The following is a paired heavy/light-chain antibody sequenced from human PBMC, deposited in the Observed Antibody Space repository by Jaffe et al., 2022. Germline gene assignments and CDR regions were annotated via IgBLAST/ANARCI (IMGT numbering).Heavy chain of an antibody. D-gene: IGHD6-19*01. V-gene: IGHV3-23*01. J-gene: IGHJ4*02. CDR2: ITGSGGST. CDR1: GFTFRNYA. Sequence: EVQLLESGGGLVQPGGSLRLTCAASGFTFRNYAMSWVRQAPGKGLEWVSGITGSGGSTYYADSVKGRFTISRDNSKNTLSLRMSSLRAEDTAIYYCAKDERGQGGWYEEGLDWGQGTLVTVSS. CDR3: AKDERGQGGWYEEGLD.
Light chain of an antibody. CDR3: QQYGSSPKWT. V-gene: IGKV3-20*01. Sequence: EIVLTQSPGTLSLSPGERATLSCRASQSVSSSYLAWYQQKPGQAPRLLIYGASSRATGIPDRFSGSGSGTDFTLTISRLEPEDFAVYYCQQYGSSPKWTFGQGTKVEIK. CDR2: GAS. CDR1: QSVSSSY. J-gene: IGKJ1*01.